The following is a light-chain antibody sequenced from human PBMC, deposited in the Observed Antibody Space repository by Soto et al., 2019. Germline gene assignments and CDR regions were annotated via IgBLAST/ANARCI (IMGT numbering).Light chain of an antibody. CDR3: HQYGTSPQT. CDR2: DAS. CDR1: QSVGNNF. V-gene: IGKV3-20*01. Sequence: IVLTQSPDTLSLSPWERATLSCRASQSVGNNFLAWYQQKPGQAPTLLIYDASSRASGLPDRFSGSGSETDFTLTVSRLELEDFAVYFCHQYGTSPQTFGQGTKVDI. J-gene: IGKJ1*01.